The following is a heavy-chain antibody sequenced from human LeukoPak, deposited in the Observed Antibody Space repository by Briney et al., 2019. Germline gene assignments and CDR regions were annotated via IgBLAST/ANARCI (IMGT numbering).Heavy chain of an antibody. V-gene: IGHV3-73*01. D-gene: IGHD6-19*01. Sequence: GGSLGLSCAASGFTFSGSAMHWVRQASGKGLEWVGRIRSKANSYATAYAASVKGRFTISRDDSKNTAYLQMNSLKTEDTAVYYCTRSASSGWYANWGQGTLVTVSS. CDR2: IRSKANSYAT. CDR3: TRSASSGWYAN. J-gene: IGHJ4*02. CDR1: GFTFSGSA.